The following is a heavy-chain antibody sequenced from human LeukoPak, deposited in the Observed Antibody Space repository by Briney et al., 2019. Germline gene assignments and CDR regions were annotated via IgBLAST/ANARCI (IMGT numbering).Heavy chain of an antibody. CDR2: ISYDGSNK. CDR3: ASEPGYYFDY. Sequence: GGSLRLSCAASGFTFSSNAMHWVRHAPGKGLEWVAVISYDGSNKYYADSVKGRFTISRDNSKNTLYLQMNSLRPEDTAVYYCASEPGYYFDYWGQGTLVTVSS. CDR1: GFTFSSNA. J-gene: IGHJ4*02. D-gene: IGHD3-22*01. V-gene: IGHV3-30-3*01.